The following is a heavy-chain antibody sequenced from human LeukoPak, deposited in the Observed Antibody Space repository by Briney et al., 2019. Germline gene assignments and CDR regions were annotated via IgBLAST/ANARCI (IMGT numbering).Heavy chain of an antibody. J-gene: IGHJ5*02. CDR2: INHSGST. Sequence: PSETLSLTCAVYGGSFSGYYWSWIRQPPGKGLEWIGEINHSGSTNYNPSLKSRVTISVDTSKNQFSLKLSSVTAADTAVYYCARGRLYYDFWRGYRQYNWFDPWGQGALVTVSS. V-gene: IGHV4-34*01. CDR3: ARGRLYYDFWRGYRQYNWFDP. CDR1: GGSFSGYY. D-gene: IGHD3-3*01.